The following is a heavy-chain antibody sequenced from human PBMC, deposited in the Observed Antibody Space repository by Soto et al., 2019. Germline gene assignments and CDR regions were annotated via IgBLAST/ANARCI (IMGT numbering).Heavy chain of an antibody. CDR3: ARVGAAAGFDY. D-gene: IGHD6-13*01. CDR1: GGSISSSSYY. J-gene: IGHJ4*02. V-gene: IGHV4-39*01. CDR2: IYYSGST. Sequence: PSETLSLTCTVSGGSISSSSYYWGWIRQPPGMGLEWIGSIYYSGSTYYNPSLKSRVTISVDTSKNQFSLKLSSVTAADTAVYYCARVGAAAGFDYWGQGTLVTVSS.